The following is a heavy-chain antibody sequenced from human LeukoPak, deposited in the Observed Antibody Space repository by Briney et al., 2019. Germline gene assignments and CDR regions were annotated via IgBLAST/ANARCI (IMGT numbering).Heavy chain of an antibody. V-gene: IGHV3-7*01. D-gene: IGHD6-6*01. CDR3: VRDDIAATGSSFDY. CDR1: GFTFSNYW. CDR2: IKQDGSAK. Sequence: PGGSLRLSCAASGFTFSNYWIDWVRQAPGKGLEWVASIKQDGSAKHYVDFVKGRFTISRDNARNSLYLQLNSLRVEDTAVYYCVRDDIAATGSSFDYWGQGTLVTVSS. J-gene: IGHJ4*02.